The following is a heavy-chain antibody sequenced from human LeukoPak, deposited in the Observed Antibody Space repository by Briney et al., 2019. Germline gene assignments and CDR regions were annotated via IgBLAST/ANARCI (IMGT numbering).Heavy chain of an antibody. CDR3: ARCGGWNLNWFDP. D-gene: IGHD1-1*01. Sequence: SETPSLTCTVSGGSISSYYWSWIRQPPGKGLEWIGYIYYSGSTNYNPSLKSRVTISVDTSKNQFSLKLSSVTAADTAVYYCARCGGWNLNWFDPWGQGTLVTVSS. CDR1: GGSISSYY. CDR2: IYYSGST. V-gene: IGHV4-59*01. J-gene: IGHJ5*02.